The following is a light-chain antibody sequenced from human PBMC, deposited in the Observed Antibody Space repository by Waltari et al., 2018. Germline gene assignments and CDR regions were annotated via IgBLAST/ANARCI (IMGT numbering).Light chain of an antibody. V-gene: IGKV3-15*01. CDR3: QQYNRWTPLT. CDR1: QRIDNN. Sequence: EIAMTQSPATLSVSPGERITLSCKASQRIDNNLAWYQQKPGQAPRLLIYAASTRATDVPARFRGSGSGTEFTLTISSLQSEDCGVFYCQQYNRWTPLTFGGGTKVEIK. J-gene: IGKJ4*01. CDR2: AAS.